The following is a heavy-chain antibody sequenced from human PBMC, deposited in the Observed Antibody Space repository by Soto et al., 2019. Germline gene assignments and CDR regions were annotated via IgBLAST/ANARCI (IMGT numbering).Heavy chain of an antibody. CDR1: GGSISTVDYW. V-gene: IGHV4-30-4*01. D-gene: IGHD7-27*01. Sequence: QVQLQESGPGLVKPSQTLSLTCTVSGGSISTVDYWWSWIRQSPDMGLEWIGHIYDGGRTYNNPSLESXXPXPXXPSKSQLSLTLSSVSAADTAVYYCARGPSGDKVDSWGQGTLVTVSS. CDR2: IYDGGRT. CDR3: ARGPSGDKVDS. J-gene: IGHJ4*02.